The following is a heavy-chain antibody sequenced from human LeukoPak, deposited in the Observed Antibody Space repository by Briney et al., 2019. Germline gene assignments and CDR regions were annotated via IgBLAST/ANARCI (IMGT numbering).Heavy chain of an antibody. V-gene: IGHV3-21*01. D-gene: IGHD2-2*01. CDR2: ISSSTSYI. Sequence: PGGSLRLSCAASGFTFSSYSMNWVRQAPGKGLEWVSSISSSTSYIYYADSVKGRFTISRDNAKNSLYLQMNSLRAEDTAVYYCARDHCSSPSCYGLADYWGQGTLVTVSS. CDR3: ARDHCSSPSCYGLADY. J-gene: IGHJ4*02. CDR1: GFTFSSYS.